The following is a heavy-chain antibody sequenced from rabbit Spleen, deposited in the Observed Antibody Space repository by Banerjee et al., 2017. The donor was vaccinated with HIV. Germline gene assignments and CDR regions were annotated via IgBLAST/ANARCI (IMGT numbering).Heavy chain of an antibody. J-gene: IGHJ4*01. CDR1: GFSFSSSYY. V-gene: IGHV1S45*01. Sequence: QEQLVESGGGLVQPEGSLTLTCTASGFSFSSSYYMCWVRQAPGKGLEWIGCIRTGDGSTYYASWAKGRFTTTKTSSTTVTLQMTSLTAADTATYFCATEGSVDGWAYFRLWGPGTLVTVS. D-gene: IGHD1-1*01. CDR3: ATEGSVDGWAYFRL. CDR2: IRTGDGST.